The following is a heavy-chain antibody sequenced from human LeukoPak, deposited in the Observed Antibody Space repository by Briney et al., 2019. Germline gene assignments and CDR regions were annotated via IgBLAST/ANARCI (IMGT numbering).Heavy chain of an antibody. CDR2: ISWDGGST. CDR1: GFTFDDYA. V-gene: IGHV3-43D*03. D-gene: IGHD6-19*01. Sequence: GGSLRLSCAASGFTFDDYAMHWVRQAPGKGLEWVSLISWDGGSTYYADSVKGRFTISRDNSKNSLYLQMNSLRAEDTALYYCAKGMALWRLEAFDIWGQGTMVTVSS. CDR3: AKGMALWRLEAFDI. J-gene: IGHJ3*02.